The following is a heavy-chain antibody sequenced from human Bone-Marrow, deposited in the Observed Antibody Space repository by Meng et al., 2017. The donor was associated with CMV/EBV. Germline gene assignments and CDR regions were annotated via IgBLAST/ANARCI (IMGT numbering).Heavy chain of an antibody. CDR1: GFTFSSYA. V-gene: IGHV3-30-3*01. D-gene: IGHD1-14*01. CDR3: ARGLSYMAFDM. J-gene: IGHJ3*02. CDR2: ISYDGSNK. Sequence: GESLKISCAASGFTFSSYAMHWVRQAPGKGLEWVAVISYDGSNKYYADSVKGRFTISRDNAKKTLYLQMNSLRADDTAVYYCARGLSYMAFDMWGQGTMVTVSS.